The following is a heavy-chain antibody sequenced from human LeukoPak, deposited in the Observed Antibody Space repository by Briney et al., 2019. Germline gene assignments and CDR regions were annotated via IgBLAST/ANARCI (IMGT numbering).Heavy chain of an antibody. V-gene: IGHV3-33*01. J-gene: IGHJ4*02. CDR2: IWYDGSNK. CDR1: GFTFSSYG. Sequence: GGSLRLSCAASGFTFSSYGMHWVRQAPGKGLEWVAVIWYDGSNKYYEDSVKGRFTISRDNSKNTLYLQMNSLRAEDTAVYYCASASYCKGGSCYSVHWGQGTLVTVSS. CDR3: ASASYCKGGSCYSVH. D-gene: IGHD2-15*01.